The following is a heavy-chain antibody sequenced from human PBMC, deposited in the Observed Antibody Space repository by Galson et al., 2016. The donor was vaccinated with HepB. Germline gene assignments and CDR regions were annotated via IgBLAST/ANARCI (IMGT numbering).Heavy chain of an antibody. D-gene: IGHD2-2*02. CDR3: SGRHTQLPH. CDR2: IYSGGST. V-gene: IGHV3-53*01. Sequence: SLRLSCAVSGFIVSNNYMIWVRQAPGKGLEWVSLIYSGGSTSYADSVKGRFTISRDSSQNTLYLQKKSLRAEDTAVYYCSGRHTQLPHWGQGTLVTVSS. J-gene: IGHJ4*02. CDR1: GFIVSNNY.